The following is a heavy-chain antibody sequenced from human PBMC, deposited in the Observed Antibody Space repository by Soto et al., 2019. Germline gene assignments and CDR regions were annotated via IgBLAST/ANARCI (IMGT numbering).Heavy chain of an antibody. Sequence: HSQTLSLTCAISGDSVSSNSAAWNWIRQSPSRGLEWLGRTYYRSKWYNDYAVSVKSRITINPDTSKNQFSLQLNSVTPEDTAVYYCARDKVVVVVAATRYYYYGMDVWGQGTTVTVSS. D-gene: IGHD2-15*01. J-gene: IGHJ6*02. CDR1: GDSVSSNSAA. CDR2: TYYRSKWYN. V-gene: IGHV6-1*01. CDR3: ARDKVVVVVAATRYYYYGMDV.